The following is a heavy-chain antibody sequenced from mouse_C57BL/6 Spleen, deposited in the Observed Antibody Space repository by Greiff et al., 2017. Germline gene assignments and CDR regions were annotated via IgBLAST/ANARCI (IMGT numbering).Heavy chain of an antibody. CDR1: GFTFSSYA. V-gene: IGHV5-4*03. D-gene: IGHD1-1*02. J-gene: IGHJ1*03. CDR3: ARGGVGWYFDV. CDR2: ISDGGSYT. Sequence: EVKLQESGGGLVKPGGSLKLSCAASGFTFSSYAMSWVRQTPEKRLEWVATISDGGSYTYYPDNVKGRFTISRDNAKNNLYLQMSHLKSEDTAMYYCARGGVGWYFDVWGTGTTVTVSS.